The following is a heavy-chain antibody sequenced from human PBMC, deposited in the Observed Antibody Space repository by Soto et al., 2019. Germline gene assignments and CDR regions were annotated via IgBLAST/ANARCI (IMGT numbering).Heavy chain of an antibody. CDR2: IYYSGIT. V-gene: IGHV4-59*01. J-gene: IGHJ5*02. Sequence: PSETLSLTCTVSGGSISSYYWSWIREPPGKGLEWIGYIYYSGITNYSPSLKSRATISVDTSKNQFSLKLSSVTAADTAVYYCARDSGSGSYSYYYFDPWGQGTLVTAPQ. CDR1: GGSISSYY. CDR3: ARDSGSGSYSYYYFDP. D-gene: IGHD3-10*01.